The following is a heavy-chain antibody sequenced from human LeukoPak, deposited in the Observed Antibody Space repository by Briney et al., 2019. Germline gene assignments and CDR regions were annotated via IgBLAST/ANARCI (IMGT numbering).Heavy chain of an antibody. V-gene: IGHV1-2*06. CDR2: INPNSGGT. Sequence: GASVKVSCKASGYTFTGYYMHWVRQAPGQGLEWMGRINPNSGGTNYAQKFQGRVTMTRDTSISTAYMELSRLRSDDTAVYYCARALRGYCSGGSRPNDYWGQGTLVTVSS. J-gene: IGHJ4*02. CDR3: ARALRGYCSGGSRPNDY. D-gene: IGHD2-15*01. CDR1: GYTFTGYY.